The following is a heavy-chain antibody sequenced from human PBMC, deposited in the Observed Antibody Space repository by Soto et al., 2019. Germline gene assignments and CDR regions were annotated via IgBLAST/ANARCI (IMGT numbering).Heavy chain of an antibody. V-gene: IGHV3-23*01. CDR1: GFTFSRYA. D-gene: IGHD6-13*01. J-gene: IGHJ5*02. Sequence: PVGSLRLSCAASGFTFSRYAMSWVRQAPGKGLEWVSTISGSDGSTYYADSVKGRFTISRDNSKNTLFLQMNSLRAEDTAVYYCAKRYSSTWDLNWFDPWGQGTLVTVSS. CDR2: ISGSDGST. CDR3: AKRYSSTWDLNWFDP.